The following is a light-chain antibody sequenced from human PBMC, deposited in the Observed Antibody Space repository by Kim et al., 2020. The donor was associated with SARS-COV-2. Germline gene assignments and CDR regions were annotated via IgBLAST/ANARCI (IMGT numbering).Light chain of an antibody. CDR3: SSYRRSNTYV. Sequence: GQSIPISCTGTSSDVGSYKYVSWYQQQPGKAPKLMIYDVNNRPSGVSHRFSGSKSGNTASLTISGLQAEDEADYYCSSYRRSNTYVFGTGTKVSVL. CDR1: SSDVGSYKY. CDR2: DVN. J-gene: IGLJ1*01. V-gene: IGLV2-14*03.